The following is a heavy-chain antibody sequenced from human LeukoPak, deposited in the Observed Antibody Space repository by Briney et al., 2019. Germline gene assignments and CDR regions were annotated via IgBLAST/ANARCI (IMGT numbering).Heavy chain of an antibody. CDR3: ARRYCSDTLCYFFDY. V-gene: IGHV1-2*02. CDR1: GYMFIDYY. Sequence: ASVKVSCKASGYMFIDYYMHWVRQAPGQGLEWMGWISPNSGGTDYVQKFQGRVTMTRDTSISTAYMELNRLTSDDTAVYYCARRYCSDTLCYFFDYWGQGTQVTVSS. CDR2: ISPNSGGT. D-gene: IGHD2-8*01. J-gene: IGHJ4*02.